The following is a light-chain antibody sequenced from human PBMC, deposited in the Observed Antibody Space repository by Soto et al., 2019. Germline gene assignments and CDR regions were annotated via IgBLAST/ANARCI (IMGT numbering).Light chain of an antibody. V-gene: IGLV2-8*01. J-gene: IGLJ1*01. Sequence: QSALTQPLSASGSPGQSVTISCTGTSSDVVGDNYVSWYQRHPGKAPKLMIFEVTKRPSGVSDRFSGSKSGNTASLTVSVLQAEDESDYYCSSYASSNNYVFGAGTKLTVL. CDR1: SSDVVGDNY. CDR3: SSYASSNNYV. CDR2: EVT.